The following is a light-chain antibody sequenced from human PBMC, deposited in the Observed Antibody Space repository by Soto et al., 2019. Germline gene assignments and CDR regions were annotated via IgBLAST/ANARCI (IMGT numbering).Light chain of an antibody. Sequence: QSALTQPASVSGSPGQSITISCTGTSSDVGGYTYVSWYQQHPGKAPKLMIYEVSNRPSGVSNRFSGSKSGNTASLTISGLHAEYEADYYCSSYTSSSTLVFGPGTKLTVL. J-gene: IGLJ1*01. V-gene: IGLV2-14*01. CDR1: SSDVGGYTY. CDR2: EVS. CDR3: SSYTSSSTLV.